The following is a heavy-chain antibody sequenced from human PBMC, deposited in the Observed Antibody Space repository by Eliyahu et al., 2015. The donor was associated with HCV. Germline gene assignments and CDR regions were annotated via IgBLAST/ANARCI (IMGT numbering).Heavy chain of an antibody. CDR3: ARGSSDTSGYLNWFDP. D-gene: IGHD2-21*01. CDR2: SYYTGST. J-gene: IGHJ5*02. Sequence: QLQLQESGPGLVKPSETLSLNCTVSGGSLSNYYWGWIRQPPGKGLEWIAISYYTGSTYTXPSLKSRVTVSVDTSNNQFSLKLVSMTAADTAVYYCARGSSDTSGYLNWFDPWGQGTLVTVSS. V-gene: IGHV4-39*07. CDR1: GGSLSNYY.